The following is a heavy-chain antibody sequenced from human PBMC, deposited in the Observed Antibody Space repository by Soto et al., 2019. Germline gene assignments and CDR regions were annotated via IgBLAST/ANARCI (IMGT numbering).Heavy chain of an antibody. CDR3: ARISATFGGADFYYYGMDV. CDR2: IIPIFGTT. V-gene: IGHV1-69*13. D-gene: IGHD3-16*01. J-gene: IGHJ6*02. Sequence: ASVKVSCKASGDTFSTYGVTWVRQAPGQGLEWMGGIIPIFGTTNYAQRFQDRVTITADESTSTAYMELSSLRSEDTAVYYCARISATFGGADFYYYGMDVWGQGSTVPVSS. CDR1: GDTFSTYG.